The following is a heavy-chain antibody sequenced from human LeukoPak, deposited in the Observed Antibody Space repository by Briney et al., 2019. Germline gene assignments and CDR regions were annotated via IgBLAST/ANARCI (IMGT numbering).Heavy chain of an antibody. Sequence: GGSLRLSCAASGFTFSSHWMSWVRQAPGKGLEWVANIKQDGSEKYYVDSVKGRFTISRDNAKNSLYLQMNSLRAEDTAVYYCARDPRTTVTPPHFDYWGQGTLVTVSS. CDR2: IKQDGSEK. CDR1: GFTFSSHW. CDR3: ARDPRTTVTPPHFDY. D-gene: IGHD4-17*01. J-gene: IGHJ4*02. V-gene: IGHV3-7*01.